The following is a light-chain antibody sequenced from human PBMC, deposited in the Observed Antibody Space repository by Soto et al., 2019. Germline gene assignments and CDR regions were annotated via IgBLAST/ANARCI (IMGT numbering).Light chain of an antibody. CDR3: QQYYSYPRT. CDR2: AAS. J-gene: IGKJ1*01. V-gene: IGKV1-8*01. CDR1: QGISSY. Sequence: IQMTQSPSSFSASTGDRFSITCRASQGISSYLAWYQQKPGKAPKLLIYAASTLQSGVPSRFSGSGSGTDFTLTISCLQSEDFATYYCQQYYSYPRTFGQGTKVDI.